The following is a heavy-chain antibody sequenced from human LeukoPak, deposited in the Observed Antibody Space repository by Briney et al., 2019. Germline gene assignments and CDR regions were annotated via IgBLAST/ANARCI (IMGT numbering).Heavy chain of an antibody. D-gene: IGHD6-6*01. CDR2: INHSGST. CDR1: GGSFSGYY. J-gene: IGHJ5*02. V-gene: IGHV4-34*01. Sequence: PSETLSLTCAVYGGSFSGYYWSWIRQPPGKGLEWIGEINHSGSTNYNPSLKSRVTISVDTSKNQFSLKLSSVTAADTAVYYCARVGSSIAARLGWFDPWGQGTWSPSPQ. CDR3: ARVGSSIAARLGWFDP.